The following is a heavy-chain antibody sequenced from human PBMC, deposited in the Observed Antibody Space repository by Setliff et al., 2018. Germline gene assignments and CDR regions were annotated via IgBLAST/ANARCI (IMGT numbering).Heavy chain of an antibody. CDR2: IHYSENT. J-gene: IGHJ4*02. Sequence: SETLSLTCAVYGDSFSGRYYWGWIRQPPGQGLEWIASIHYSENTYYNPSLKSRVTISVDTSKSQFSLRLSSLTAADTAVYYCARSGMPRLLYVGYWGLGTLVTVSS. CDR3: ARSGMPRLLYVGY. V-gene: IGHV4-38-2*01. CDR1: GDSFSGRYY. D-gene: IGHD2-21*01.